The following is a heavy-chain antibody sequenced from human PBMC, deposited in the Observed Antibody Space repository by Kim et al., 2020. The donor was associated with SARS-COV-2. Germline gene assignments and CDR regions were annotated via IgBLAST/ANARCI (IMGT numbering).Heavy chain of an antibody. CDR2: IYTSGST. CDR3: ARAPMGSSWYVGFVDV. J-gene: IGHJ6*02. Sequence: SETLSLTCTVSGGSISSGSYYWSWIRQPAGKGLEWIGRIYTSGSTNYNPSLKSRVTISVDTSKNQFSLKLSSVTAADTAVYYCARAPMGSSWYVGFVDVWGQGTTVTVSS. D-gene: IGHD6-13*01. V-gene: IGHV4-61*02. CDR1: GGSISSGSYY.